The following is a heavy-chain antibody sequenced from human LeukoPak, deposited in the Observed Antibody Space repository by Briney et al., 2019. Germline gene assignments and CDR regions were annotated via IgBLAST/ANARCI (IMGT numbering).Heavy chain of an antibody. CDR3: ARDMDYYDSSGYSY. V-gene: IGHV3-23*01. CDR1: GFTFSSYA. J-gene: IGHJ4*02. D-gene: IGHD3-22*01. CDR2: ISGSGGST. Sequence: GGSLRLSCAASGFTFSSYAMSWVRQAPGKGLEWVSAISGSGGSTYYADSVKGRFTISRDNSKNTLYLQMNSLRAEDTAVYYCARDMDYYDSSGYSYWGQGTLVTVSS.